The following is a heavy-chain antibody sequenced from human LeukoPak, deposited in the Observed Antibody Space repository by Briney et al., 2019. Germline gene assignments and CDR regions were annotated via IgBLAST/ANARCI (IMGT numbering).Heavy chain of an antibody. CDR3: AREATAGYSSSWYSYYYYYMDV. V-gene: IGHV3-30*03. CDR2: ISYDGSNK. Sequence: PGGSLRLSCAASGFTVSNNYMRWVRQAPGKGLEWVAVISYDGSNKYYADSVKGRFTISRDNSKNTLYLQMNSLRAEDTAVYYCAREATAGYSSSWYSYYYYYMDVWGKGTTVTVSS. J-gene: IGHJ6*03. CDR1: GFTVSNNY. D-gene: IGHD6-13*01.